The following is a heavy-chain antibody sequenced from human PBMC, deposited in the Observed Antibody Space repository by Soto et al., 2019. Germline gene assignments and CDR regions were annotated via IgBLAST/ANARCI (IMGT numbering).Heavy chain of an antibody. CDR3: ANAPKGPLGVTPLVY. D-gene: IGHD2-21*02. V-gene: IGHV3-23*01. CDR2: ISGSGGST. CDR1: GFTFSSYA. Sequence: EVQLLESGGGLVQPGGSLRLSCAASGFTFSSYAMSWVRQAPGKGLEWVSAISGSGGSTYYADSVKGRFTISRDNSKNTLYLQMNSLRAEDTAVYYCANAPKGPLGVTPLVYWGQGTLVTVSS. J-gene: IGHJ4*02.